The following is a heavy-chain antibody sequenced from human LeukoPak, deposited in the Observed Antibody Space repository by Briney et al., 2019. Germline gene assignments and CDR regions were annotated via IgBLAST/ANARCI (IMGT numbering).Heavy chain of an antibody. D-gene: IGHD1-1*01. J-gene: IGHJ4*02. Sequence: GGSLRLSCAASGLTFSTYAMGWVRQAPGKGLEWVSSISVSGGTTYYADSVKGRFTISRDNPKSTLYLQMNFLRAEDTAVYYCAENQNWYFDYWGQGTLVSVFS. CDR3: AENQNWYFDY. V-gene: IGHV3-23*01. CDR1: GLTFSTYA. CDR2: ISVSGGTT.